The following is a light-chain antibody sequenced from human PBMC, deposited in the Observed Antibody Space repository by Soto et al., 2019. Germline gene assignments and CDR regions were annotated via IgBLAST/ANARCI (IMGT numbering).Light chain of an antibody. Sequence: DIQLTQSPSFLSASVGDRVTITCRASQGIRSFLAWYQQKPGKAPKLLIYAASTLQSGVPSRFSGSGSGTEFALTISNLQPEDFATYYCLQLNSYPRTFGQGTKVEIK. V-gene: IGKV1-9*01. CDR2: AAS. CDR3: LQLNSYPRT. CDR1: QGIRSF. J-gene: IGKJ1*01.